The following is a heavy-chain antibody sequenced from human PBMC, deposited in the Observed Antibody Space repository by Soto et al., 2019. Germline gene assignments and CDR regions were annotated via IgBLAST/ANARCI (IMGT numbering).Heavy chain of an antibody. J-gene: IGHJ6*02. CDR1: GGTFNSYI. V-gene: IGHV1-69*02. CDR2: IIPVLDIA. Sequence: QVQLVQSVAEVKNPGSSVKVSCKASGGTFNSYIFSWVRQAPGQGLEWMGRIIPVLDIAYYAQRFQGRVTSTADKSTSTAYMELSSLRSEDTAVYYCAKSPNPGSAPSAYYGMDVWGQGTTVIVSS. CDR3: AKSPNPGSAPSAYYGMDV. D-gene: IGHD7-27*01.